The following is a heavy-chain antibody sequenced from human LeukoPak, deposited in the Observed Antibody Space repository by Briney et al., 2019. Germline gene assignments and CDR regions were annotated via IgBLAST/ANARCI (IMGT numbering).Heavy chain of an antibody. V-gene: IGHV3-23*01. CDR2: ISSGGST. Sequence: GGSLRLSCAASGFSFSYYAMTWVRQAPGKGLEWVSAISSGGSTYHADSAKGRFTISRDNSKNTLYLQMNSLRAEDTAVYYCANLDYYDTELDYWGQGTPVTVSS. CDR3: ANLDYYDTELDY. D-gene: IGHD3-22*01. CDR1: GFSFSYYA. J-gene: IGHJ4*02.